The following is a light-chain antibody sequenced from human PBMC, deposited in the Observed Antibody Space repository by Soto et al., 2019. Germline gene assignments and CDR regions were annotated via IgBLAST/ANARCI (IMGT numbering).Light chain of an antibody. CDR3: SSYTSSSGWV. V-gene: IGLV2-14*01. Sequence: QSVLIQPASVSGSPGQSITISCTGTSSDVGGYDYVCWYQQHPGKAPKLIIYEVSNRPSGVSNHCSGSKSGNTASLTISGLQAEDEADYYCSSYTSSSGWVFGGGTKVTVL. CDR1: SSDVGGYDY. CDR2: EVS. J-gene: IGLJ3*02.